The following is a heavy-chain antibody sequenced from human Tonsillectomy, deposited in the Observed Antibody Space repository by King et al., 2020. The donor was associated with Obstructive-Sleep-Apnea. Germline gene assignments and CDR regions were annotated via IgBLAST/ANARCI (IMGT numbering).Heavy chain of an antibody. Sequence: QLVQSGAEVKKPGASVKVSCKASGYTFTSYSMHWVRQAPGQRPEWMGWINDCNGNTKYSQKFQGRVTITRDTSESTAYMELSSLRSEDTAVYYCARVFGSGPDYWRQGPPVTVSS. D-gene: IGHD6-19*01. CDR3: ARVFGSGPDY. V-gene: IGHV1-3*01. CDR1: GYTFTSYS. CDR2: INDCNGNT. J-gene: IGHJ4*02.